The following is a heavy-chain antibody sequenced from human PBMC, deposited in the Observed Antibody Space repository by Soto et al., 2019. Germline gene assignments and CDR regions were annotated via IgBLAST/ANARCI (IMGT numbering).Heavy chain of an antibody. CDR3: AREGYDFWSGYYKGGSWFDP. V-gene: IGHV3-48*02. D-gene: IGHD3-3*01. Sequence: PGGSLRLSCAASGFTFSSYSMNWVRQAPGKGLEWVSYISSSSSTIYYADSVKGRFTISRDNAKNSLYLQMNSLRDEDTAVYYCAREGYDFWSGYYKGGSWFDPWGQGTLVTVSS. CDR1: GFTFSSYS. CDR2: ISSSSSTI. J-gene: IGHJ5*02.